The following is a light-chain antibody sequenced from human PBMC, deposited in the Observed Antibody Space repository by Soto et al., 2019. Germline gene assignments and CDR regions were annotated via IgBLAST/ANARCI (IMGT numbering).Light chain of an antibody. Sequence: EIVMTQSAATLSVSPGERAILSCRASQSVSINLAWYQQKPGQAPRLFIYGASTRATGVPARFSGSGSGTEFTLAISSLQSEDFAVYFCQQYHDRWTFGQGTKVEVK. CDR3: QQYHDRWT. J-gene: IGKJ1*01. V-gene: IGKV3-15*01. CDR2: GAS. CDR1: QSVSIN.